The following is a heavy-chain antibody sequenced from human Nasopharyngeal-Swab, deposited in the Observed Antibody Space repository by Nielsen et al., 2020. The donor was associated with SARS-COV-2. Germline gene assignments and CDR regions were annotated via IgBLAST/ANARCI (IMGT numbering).Heavy chain of an antibody. V-gene: IGHV3-30*18. CDR3: AKPYSGSYYGYFDY. Sequence: GESLKISCSASGFTFSDFYMDWVRQAPGKGLEWVAVISYDGSNKYYADSVKGRFTISRDNSKNTLYLQMNSLRAEDTAVYYCAKPYSGSYYGYFDYWGQGTLVTVSS. CDR1: GFTFSDFY. J-gene: IGHJ4*02. CDR2: ISYDGSNK. D-gene: IGHD1-26*01.